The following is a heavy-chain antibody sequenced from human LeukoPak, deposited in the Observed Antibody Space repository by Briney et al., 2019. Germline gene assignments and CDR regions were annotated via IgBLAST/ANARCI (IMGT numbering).Heavy chain of an antibody. CDR2: IHYSGTT. CDR3: ARHYGP. J-gene: IGHJ5*02. D-gene: IGHD3-10*01. CDR1: GGSISGHY. Sequence: SETLSLTCTVSGGSISGHYWNWIRQPPGKGLEWIGYIHYSGTTNYNPSLKSRVTISVDTSKNQFSLKLNSVTAADTAVYYCARHYGPWGQGTLVTVSS. V-gene: IGHV4-59*08.